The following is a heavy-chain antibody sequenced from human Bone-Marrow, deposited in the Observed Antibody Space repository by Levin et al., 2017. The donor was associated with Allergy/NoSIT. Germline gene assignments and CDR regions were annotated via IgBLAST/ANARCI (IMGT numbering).Heavy chain of an antibody. V-gene: IGHV3-21*01. CDR1: GFTFSSYS. J-gene: IGHJ3*02. CDR2: ISSSSSYI. D-gene: IGHD3-10*01. Sequence: GGSLRLSCAASGFTFSSYSMNWVRQAPGKGLEWVSSISSSSSYIYYADSVKGRFTISRDNAKNSLYLQMNSLRAEDTAVYYCARALWFEAFDIWGQGTMVTVSS. CDR3: ARALWFEAFDI.